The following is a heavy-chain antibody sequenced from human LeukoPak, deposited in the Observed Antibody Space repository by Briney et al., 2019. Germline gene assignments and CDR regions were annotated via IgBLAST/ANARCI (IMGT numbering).Heavy chain of an antibody. J-gene: IGHJ4*02. CDR2: ISAYNGNT. V-gene: IGHV1-18*01. Sequence: ASVKVSCKASGYTFTSYGISWVRQAPGQGLEWMGWISAYNGNTNYTQKLQGRVNMTTENSTSTAYMELRSLRSDDTAVYYCARAGYCSSTSCYMTYYFDYWGQGTLVTVSS. D-gene: IGHD2-2*03. CDR3: ARAGYCSSTSCYMTYYFDY. CDR1: GYTFTSYG.